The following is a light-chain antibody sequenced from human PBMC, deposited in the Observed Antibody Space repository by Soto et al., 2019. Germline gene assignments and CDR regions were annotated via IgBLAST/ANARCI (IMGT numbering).Light chain of an antibody. Sequence: QSALTQPPSASGTPGQSVTISCTGTSSDIGSYNSVSWYQQHPDKAPKLIFYGVNGRPSGVPDRFSGSKSGNTASLTVSGLQAEDEADYYCTSYAGSNNHVVFGGGTKLTV. CDR1: SSDIGSYNS. J-gene: IGLJ3*02. CDR3: TSYAGSNNHVV. CDR2: GVN. V-gene: IGLV2-8*01.